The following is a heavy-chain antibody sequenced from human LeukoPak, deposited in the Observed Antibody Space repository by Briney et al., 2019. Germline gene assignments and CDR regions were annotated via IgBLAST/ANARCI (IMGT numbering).Heavy chain of an antibody. CDR2: INPNSGGT. D-gene: IGHD6-13*01. Sequence: ASVKVSCKASGYTFTGYYVHWVRQAPGQGLEWMGWINPNSGGTNYAQKFQGRVTMTRDTSISTAYMELSRLRSDDTAVYYCARERGYSRSRINWFDPWGQGTLVTVSS. J-gene: IGHJ5*02. CDR1: GYTFTGYY. CDR3: ARERGYSRSRINWFDP. V-gene: IGHV1-2*02.